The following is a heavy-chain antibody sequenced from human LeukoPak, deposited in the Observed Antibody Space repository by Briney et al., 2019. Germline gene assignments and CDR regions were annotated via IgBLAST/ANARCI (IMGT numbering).Heavy chain of an antibody. CDR1: GFTFDDYG. CDR3: AKDIGDYPARGVDY. CDR2: INWNGGST. D-gene: IGHD4-17*01. Sequence: PGGSLRLSCVVSGFTFDDYGMSWVRQAPGKGLEWVSGINWNGGSTGYADSVKGRFTISRDNAKNSLYLQMNSLRAEDTALYYCAKDIGDYPARGVDYWGQGTLVTVSS. V-gene: IGHV3-20*04. J-gene: IGHJ4*02.